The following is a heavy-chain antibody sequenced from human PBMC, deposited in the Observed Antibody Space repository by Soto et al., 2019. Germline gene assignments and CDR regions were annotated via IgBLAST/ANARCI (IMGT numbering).Heavy chain of an antibody. CDR1: GGTFSSYA. V-gene: IGHV1-69*01. CDR2: IIPIFGTA. D-gene: IGHD1-26*01. CDR3: ARGGSGGHEAYYYYGMDV. Sequence: QVQLVQSGAEVKKPGSSVKVSCKASGGTFSSYAISWVRQAPGQGLEWMGGIIPIFGTANYAQKFQGRVTITADESTSKAYMELSSLRSEDTAVYYCARGGSGGHEAYYYYGMDVWGQGTTVTVSS. J-gene: IGHJ6*02.